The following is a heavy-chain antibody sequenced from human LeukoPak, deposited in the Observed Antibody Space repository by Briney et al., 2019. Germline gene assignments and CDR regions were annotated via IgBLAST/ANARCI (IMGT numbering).Heavy chain of an antibody. J-gene: IGHJ5*02. D-gene: IGHD5-18*01. V-gene: IGHV3-11*01. CDR1: GFTFSDYY. CDR3: VREPATARLDP. Sequence: GGSLRLSCAASGFTFSDYYMGWIRQAPGKGLGWVTYSSSSDNNIHYADSVQHRFTISRDTAKNSPYLQMDRLRADDADCYCCVREPATARLDPWGQGTLVTVS. CDR2: SSSSDNNI.